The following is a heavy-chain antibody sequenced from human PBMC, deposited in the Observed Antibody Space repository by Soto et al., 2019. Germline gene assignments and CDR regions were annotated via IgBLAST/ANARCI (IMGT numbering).Heavy chain of an antibody. D-gene: IGHD5-18*01. CDR1: GASSISSFY. Sequence: SETLSLTCSVSGASSISSFYWSWIRQPAGKGLEWIGRVYPSGSIDYKPSLQSRITMSVDTSKNQFSLKLSSVTAADTAVYYCARAERDSYGYYFDYWGQGTLVTVSS. J-gene: IGHJ4*02. CDR2: VYPSGSI. CDR3: ARAERDSYGYYFDY. V-gene: IGHV4-4*07.